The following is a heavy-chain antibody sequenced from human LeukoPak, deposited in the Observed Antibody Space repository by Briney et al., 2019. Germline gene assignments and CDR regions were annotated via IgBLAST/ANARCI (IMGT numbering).Heavy chain of an antibody. CDR2: IRYDGSNK. CDR1: GFTFSSYG. J-gene: IGHJ4*02. D-gene: IGHD7-27*01. V-gene: IGHV3-30*02. Sequence: PGGSLRLSCAASGFTFSSYGMHWVRQAPGKGLEWVAFIRYDGSNKYYADSVKGRFTISRDNSKNTLYLQMNSLRAEDTAVYYCAKGNWGVAYYFDYWGQGTLVTVSS. CDR3: AKGNWGVAYYFDY.